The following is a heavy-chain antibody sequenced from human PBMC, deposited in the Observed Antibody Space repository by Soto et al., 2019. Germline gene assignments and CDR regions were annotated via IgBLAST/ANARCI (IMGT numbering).Heavy chain of an antibody. J-gene: IGHJ6*02. Sequence: QVQLVESGGGVVQPGRSLRLSCAASGFTFSSYAMHWVRQAPVKGLEWVAVISYDGSNKYYADSVKGRFTISRDNSKNTLYLQMNSLRAEDTAVYYCARDRGALGPVFFPNYGMDVWGQGTTVTVSS. CDR3: ARDRGALGPVFFPNYGMDV. CDR2: ISYDGSNK. D-gene: IGHD3-10*01. V-gene: IGHV3-30-3*01. CDR1: GFTFSSYA.